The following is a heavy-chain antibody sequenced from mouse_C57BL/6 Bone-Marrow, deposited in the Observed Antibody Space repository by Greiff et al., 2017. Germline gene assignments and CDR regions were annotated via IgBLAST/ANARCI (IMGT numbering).Heavy chain of an antibody. CDR3: TRGNWVYYFDY. CDR1: GYTFTDYE. V-gene: IGHV1-15*01. CDR2: IDPETGGT. D-gene: IGHD4-1*01. Sequence: VQLQESGAELVRPGASVTLSCKASGYTFTDYEMHWVKQTPVHGLEWIGAIDPETGGTAYNQKFKGKAILTADKSSSTAYMELRSLTSEDSAVYYCTRGNWVYYFDYWGQGTTLTVSS. J-gene: IGHJ2*01.